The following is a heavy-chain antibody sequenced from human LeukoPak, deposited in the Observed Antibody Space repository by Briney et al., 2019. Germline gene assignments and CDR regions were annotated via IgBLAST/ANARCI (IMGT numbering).Heavy chain of an antibody. CDR2: IKPDGGVG. CDR3: TLNLVAAAGDH. D-gene: IGHD6-13*01. Sequence: GGSPRLSCAASGFTFCGYWMTCVPETPGGGLERVVHIKPDGGVGYYVDSVGGRFILSRENAGNQLYRKIKSWRVEATAEYNFTLNLVAAAGDHWGQGTLVIVSS. J-gene: IGHJ4*02. V-gene: IGHV3-7*01. CDR1: GFTFCGYW.